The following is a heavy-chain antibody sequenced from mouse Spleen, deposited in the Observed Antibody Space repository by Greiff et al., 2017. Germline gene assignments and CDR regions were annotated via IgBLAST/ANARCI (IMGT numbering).Heavy chain of an antibody. CDR2: IDPETGGT. J-gene: IGHJ3*01. V-gene: IGHV1-15*01. CDR1: GYTFTDYE. Sequence: QVQLRQSGAELVRPGASVTLSCKASGYTFTDYEMHWVKQPPVHGLEWIGAIDPETGGTAYNQKFQGKAILTADKSSSTAYMELRSLTSEDSAVYYCTREKNYGFAYWGQGTLVTVSA. D-gene: IGHD1-1*01. CDR3: TREKNYGFAY.